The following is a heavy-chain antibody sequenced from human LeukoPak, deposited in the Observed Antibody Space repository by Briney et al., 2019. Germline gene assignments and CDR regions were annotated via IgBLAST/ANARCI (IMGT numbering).Heavy chain of an antibody. CDR2: INPNSGGT. J-gene: IGHJ5*02. Sequence: ASVKVSCKASGYTFTGYYMHWVRQAPGQGLGWMGWINPNSGGTNYAQKFQGRVTMTRDTSISTAYMELSRLRSDDTAVYYCAREWADYDILTGYSYRGHNWFDPWGQGTLVTVSS. CDR1: GYTFTGYY. D-gene: IGHD3-9*01. CDR3: AREWADYDILTGYSYRGHNWFDP. V-gene: IGHV1-2*02.